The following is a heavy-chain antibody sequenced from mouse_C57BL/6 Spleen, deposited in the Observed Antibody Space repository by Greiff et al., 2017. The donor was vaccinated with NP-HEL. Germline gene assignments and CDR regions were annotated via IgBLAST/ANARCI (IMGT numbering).Heavy chain of an antibody. CDR1: GYSITSGYY. J-gene: IGHJ4*01. V-gene: IGHV3-6*01. Sequence: VQLQQSGPGLVKPSQSLSLTCSVTGYSITSGYYWNWIRQFPGNKLEWMGYISYDGSNNYNPSLKNRISITRDTSKNQFFLKLNSVTTEDTATYYCARVGPYAMDYWGQGTSVTVSS. CDR3: ARVGPYAMDY. CDR2: ISYDGSN.